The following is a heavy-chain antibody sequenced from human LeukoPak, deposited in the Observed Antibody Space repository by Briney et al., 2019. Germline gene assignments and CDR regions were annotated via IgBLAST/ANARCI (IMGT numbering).Heavy chain of an antibody. V-gene: IGHV4-39*01. CDR2: IYYSGST. CDR3: ARRQSGYFY. CDR1: GGSISSSSYY. J-gene: IGHJ4*02. D-gene: IGHD3-3*01. Sequence: SETLSLTCTVSGGSISSSSYYWGWIRQPPGKGLEWIGSIYYSGSTYYNPSLKSRVTISVDTSKNQFSLKLSSVTAADTAVYYCARRQSGYFYWGQGTLVTVSS.